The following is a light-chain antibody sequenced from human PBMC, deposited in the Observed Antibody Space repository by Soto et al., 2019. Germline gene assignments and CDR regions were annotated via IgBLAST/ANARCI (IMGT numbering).Light chain of an antibody. CDR2: DAS. Sequence: EIVLTQSPATLSFSPGERATLSCRASQSVRNYLAWYQQKPGQAPRLLIYDASNRATGIPARFSGSGAGTDFTLTIRSLETEDIAGNYCQQCSNWPFTFAPWTKVDIK. J-gene: IGKJ3*01. CDR3: QQCSNWPFT. V-gene: IGKV3-11*01. CDR1: QSVRNY.